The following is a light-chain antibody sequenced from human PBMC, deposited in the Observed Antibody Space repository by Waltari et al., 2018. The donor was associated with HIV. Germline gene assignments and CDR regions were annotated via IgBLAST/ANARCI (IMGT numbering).Light chain of an antibody. CDR2: VQP. V-gene: IGLV1-40*01. J-gene: IGLJ2*01. CDR3: QSFDRLSAVPI. CDR1: RATNFGTTYD. Sequence: QSPLTQPPSVSGAPGQRVTISCTGLRATNFGTTYDVHCSHHLPGTVPKLIISVQPNRAPGLPDRFSASTSGTSASLAIIGLQAADEADYYCQSFDRLSAVPIFGGGTRLTVL.